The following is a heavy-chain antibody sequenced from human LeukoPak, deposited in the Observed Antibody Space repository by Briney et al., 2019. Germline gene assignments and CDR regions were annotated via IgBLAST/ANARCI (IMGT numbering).Heavy chain of an antibody. CDR1: GFTFSSYE. D-gene: IGHD4-23*01. V-gene: IGHV4-34*08. CDR3: ATLTGGDDAFDI. CDR2: INHGGST. J-gene: IGHJ3*02. Sequence: PGGSLRLSCAASGFTFSSYEMNWVRQPPGKGLEWIGEINHGGSTNYNPSLKSRVTISVDTSKNQFSLKLSSVTAADTAVYYCATLTGGDDAFDIWGQGTMVTVSS.